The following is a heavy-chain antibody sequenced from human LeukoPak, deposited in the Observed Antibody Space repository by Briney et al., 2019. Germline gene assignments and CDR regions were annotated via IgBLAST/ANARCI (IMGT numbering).Heavy chain of an antibody. Sequence: GGSLRLSCAASEFTFSSFPMHWVRQAPGKGLEWVAVISYDGSNKYYADSVKGRFTISRDNSKNTLYLQMNSLRTEDTAVYYCARATVVVTINWFDPWSQGTLVTVSS. J-gene: IGHJ5*02. CDR2: ISYDGSNK. D-gene: IGHD3-22*01. V-gene: IGHV3-30-3*01. CDR3: ARATVVVTINWFDP. CDR1: EFTFSSFP.